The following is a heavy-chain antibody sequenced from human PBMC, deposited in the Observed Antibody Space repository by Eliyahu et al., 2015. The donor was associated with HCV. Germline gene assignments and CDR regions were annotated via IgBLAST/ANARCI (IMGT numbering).Heavy chain of an antibody. CDR1: GYTFTNYW. Sequence: EVQLVQSGAEVKKPGESLQISCKGSGYTFTNYWIGWVRQMPGKGLEWMGIIYPGDSDTKYSPSSQGQVTISVDKSTSTAYLQWSSLKASDTAMYYCARLPYCSSTTCYYYYGMDVWGQGTTVTVSS. V-gene: IGHV5-51*01. J-gene: IGHJ6*02. CDR3: ARLPYCSSTTCYYYYGMDV. CDR2: IYPGDSDT. D-gene: IGHD2-2*01.